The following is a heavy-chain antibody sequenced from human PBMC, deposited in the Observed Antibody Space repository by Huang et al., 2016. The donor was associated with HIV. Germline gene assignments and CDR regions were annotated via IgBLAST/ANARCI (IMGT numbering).Heavy chain of an antibody. J-gene: IGHJ5*01. V-gene: IGHV1-18*01. CDR3: ARDHWYPLQNWFDL. CDR2: ISAYNGNT. CDR1: GYIFTKYG. Sequence: QVELVHSGAEVKRPGASVRVSCKAAGYIFTKYGINWVRQAPGQGLEWMGWISAYNGNTNYAEKFQGRVTLTRDTSATTAYMELRDVTSADTAVYYCARDHWYPLQNWFDLWGQGTLVTVSS. D-gene: IGHD1-1*01.